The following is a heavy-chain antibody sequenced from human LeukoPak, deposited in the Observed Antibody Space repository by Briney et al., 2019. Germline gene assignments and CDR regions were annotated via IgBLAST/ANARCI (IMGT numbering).Heavy chain of an antibody. J-gene: IGHJ3*02. CDR2: IKQDGSEK. D-gene: IGHD2-8*01. CDR3: ARESDNGGNHDAFDI. Sequence: GGSLRLSCAASGFTFSNYWLTWVRQAPGQGLEWVANIKQDGSEKHYVDSVKGRFTISRDNAKNSLYLQMNTLRAEDMAVYYCARESDNGGNHDAFDIWGQGTMVTVSS. CDR1: GFTFSNYW. V-gene: IGHV3-7*01.